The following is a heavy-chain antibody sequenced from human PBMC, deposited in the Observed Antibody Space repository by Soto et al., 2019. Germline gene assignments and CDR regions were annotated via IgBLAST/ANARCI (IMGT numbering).Heavy chain of an antibody. V-gene: IGHV1-3*01. CDR1: GYTFTSYA. CDR2: INAGNGNT. J-gene: IGHJ4*02. D-gene: IGHD2-2*02. Sequence: ASLKVSCKASGYTFTSYAMHWVRQAPGQRLEWMGWINAGNGNTKYSQKFQGRVTITRDTSASTAYMELSSLKSEDTAVYYCAREDGYCSSTSCHIDYWGQGTLVTVSS. CDR3: AREDGYCSSTSCHIDY.